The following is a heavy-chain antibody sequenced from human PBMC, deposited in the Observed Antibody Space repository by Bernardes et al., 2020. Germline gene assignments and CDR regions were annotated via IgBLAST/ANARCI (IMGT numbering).Heavy chain of an antibody. CDR3: AKNGRDKRGYWGDYDYHYYMDV. CDR1: GFTFSYSW. CDR2: INQDGSEQ. Sequence: GGSLRLSCAASGFTFSYSWMSWVRQAPGKGLEWVANINQDGSEQHYVDSVKGRFTISRDNAKNSLYLQMNSLRTEDAAVYYCAKNGRDKRGYWGDYDYHYYMDVWGKGTTVTVSS. D-gene: IGHD3-22*01. J-gene: IGHJ6*03. V-gene: IGHV3-7*01.